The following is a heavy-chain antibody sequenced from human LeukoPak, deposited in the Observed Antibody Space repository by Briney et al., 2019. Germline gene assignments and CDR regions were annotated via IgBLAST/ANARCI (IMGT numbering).Heavy chain of an antibody. J-gene: IGHJ4*02. CDR1: GYTFNAYF. CDR3: ARGPSSGDFDF. V-gene: IGHV1-2*02. D-gene: IGHD4-17*01. CDR2: INPKNDNT. Sequence: ASVKVSCKSSGYTFNAYFIHWMRQAPGQGLEWMAWINPKNDNTRYAQKFQSRGTLTRDTSIRTLYMDLSGLTSDDTAVYYCARGPSSGDFDFWGQGTLVTVSS.